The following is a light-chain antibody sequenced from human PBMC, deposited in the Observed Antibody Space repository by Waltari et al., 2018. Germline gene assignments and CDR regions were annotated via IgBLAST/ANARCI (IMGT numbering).Light chain of an antibody. CDR1: TSDIGKYNL. Sequence: QSALTQTAPVSGSPGQAITISCSGTTSDIGKYNLVSWYQQHPGKAPTLIIYDDNKRPSGVSNRFSGSKSGNTAFLTISGLQSADEADYYCCSYAGSAISMFGGGTKVTVL. CDR2: DDN. J-gene: IGLJ3*02. V-gene: IGLV2-23*01. CDR3: CSYAGSAISM.